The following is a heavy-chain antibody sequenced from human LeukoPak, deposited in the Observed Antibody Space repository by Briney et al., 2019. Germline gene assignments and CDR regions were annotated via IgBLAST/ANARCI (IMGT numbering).Heavy chain of an antibody. CDR1: GGSISSSSYY. Sequence: SETLSLTCTVSGGSISSSSYYWGWIRQPPGKGLEWIGSIYYSGGTYYNPSLKSRVTISVDTSKNQFSLKLSSVTAADTAVYYCARLAAAGTWYFDYWGQGTLVTVSS. D-gene: IGHD6-13*01. V-gene: IGHV4-39*01. J-gene: IGHJ4*02. CDR3: ARLAAAGTWYFDY. CDR2: IYYSGGT.